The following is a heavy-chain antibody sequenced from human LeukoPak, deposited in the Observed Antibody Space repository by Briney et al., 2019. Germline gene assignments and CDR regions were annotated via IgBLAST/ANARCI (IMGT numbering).Heavy chain of an antibody. J-gene: IGHJ4*02. CDR2: ISGSGGST. Sequence: PGGSLRLSCAASGLTFSSYAMSWVRQAPGKGLEWVSAISGSGGSTYYADSVKGRFTISRDNSKNTLYLQMNSLRAEDTAVYYCAKERPNSSGWYSSFDYWGQGTLVTVSS. CDR1: GLTFSSYA. D-gene: IGHD6-19*01. CDR3: AKERPNSSGWYSSFDY. V-gene: IGHV3-23*01.